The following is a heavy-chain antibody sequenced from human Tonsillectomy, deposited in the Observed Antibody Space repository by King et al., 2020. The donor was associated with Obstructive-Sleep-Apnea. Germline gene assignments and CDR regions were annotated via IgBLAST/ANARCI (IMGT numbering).Heavy chain of an antibody. Sequence: VQLVESGGGLVKPGGSLRLSCAASGFTFSSYSMNWVRQAPGKGLEWVSSISSSSSYIYYADSVKGRFTISRDNAKNSLYLQMNSLRAEDTAVYYCASGGSSSWSFDYWGQGTLVTVSS. J-gene: IGHJ4*02. CDR2: ISSSSSYI. V-gene: IGHV3-21*01. CDR1: GFTFSSYS. CDR3: ASGGSSSWSFDY. D-gene: IGHD6-13*01.